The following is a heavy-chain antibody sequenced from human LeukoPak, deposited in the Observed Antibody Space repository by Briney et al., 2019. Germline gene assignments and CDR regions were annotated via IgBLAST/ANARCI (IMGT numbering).Heavy chain of an antibody. CDR2: INPSGGST. J-gene: IGHJ3*02. Sequence: ASVKVSCKASGYTFTSYYMHWVRQAPGQELEWLGIINPSGGSTSYAQKFQGRVTMTRDTSTSTVYMELNSLRFEDTAVYYCARESLGSYNRVVIVARGHDAFDIWGQGTMVTVSS. D-gene: IGHD3-3*01. V-gene: IGHV1-46*01. CDR1: GYTFTSYY. CDR3: ARESLGSYNRVVIVARGHDAFDI.